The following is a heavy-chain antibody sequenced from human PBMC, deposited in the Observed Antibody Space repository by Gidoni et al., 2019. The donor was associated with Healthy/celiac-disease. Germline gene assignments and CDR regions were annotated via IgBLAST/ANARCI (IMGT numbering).Heavy chain of an antibody. D-gene: IGHD3-22*01. J-gene: IGHJ4*02. CDR2: ISWNSGSI. CDR1: GFTFDDYA. Sequence: EVQLVESGGGLVQPGRSLRLSCAASGFTFDDYAMHWVRQAPGKGLGWVSGISWNSGSIGYADSVKGRFTISRDNAKNSLYLQMNSLRAEDTALYYCAKAIFEDYYDSSGYYDYWGQGTLVTVSS. CDR3: AKAIFEDYYDSSGYYDY. V-gene: IGHV3-9*01.